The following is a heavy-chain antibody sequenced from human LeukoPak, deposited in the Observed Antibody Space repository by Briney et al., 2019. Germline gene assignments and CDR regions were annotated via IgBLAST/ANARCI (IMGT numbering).Heavy chain of an antibody. Sequence: SETLSLTCTVSGGSISSYYWSWIRQPPGKGLEWIGYIYYSGSTNYNPSLKSRVTISVDTSKNQFSLKLSSVTAADTAVYYCARVATRPRGEYYFDYWGQGTLVTVSS. D-gene: IGHD5-24*01. J-gene: IGHJ4*02. CDR1: GGSISSYY. CDR3: ARVATRPRGEYYFDY. CDR2: IYYSGST. V-gene: IGHV4-59*01.